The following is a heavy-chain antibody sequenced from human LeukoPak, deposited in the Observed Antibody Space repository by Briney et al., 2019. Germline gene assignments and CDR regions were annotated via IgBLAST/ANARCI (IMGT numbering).Heavy chain of an antibody. J-gene: IGHJ4*02. CDR2: INSDGGST. Sequence: GGSLRLSCTASGFTFSSYWMHWVRQAPGKGLVWVSRINSDGGSTSYADSVKGRFTISRDNAKNTLYLQMNSLRAEDTAVYYCARRIQRMAPYFFDYWGQGTLVTVSS. CDR3: ARRIQRMAPYFFDY. V-gene: IGHV3-74*01. D-gene: IGHD5-24*01. CDR1: GFTFSSYW.